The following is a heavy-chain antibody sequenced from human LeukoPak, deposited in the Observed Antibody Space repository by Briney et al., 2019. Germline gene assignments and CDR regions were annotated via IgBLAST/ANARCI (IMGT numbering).Heavy chain of an antibody. D-gene: IGHD3-10*01. CDR2: ISYDGSNK. CDR1: GFTFSSYA. V-gene: IGHV3-30-3*01. Sequence: PGRSLRLSCAASGFTFSSYAMHWVRQAPGKGLEWVAVISYDGSNKYYADSVKGRFTISRDNSKNTLYLQMNSLRAEDTAVYYCARDLAGEDYWGQGTLVTVSS. J-gene: IGHJ4*02. CDR3: ARDLAGEDY.